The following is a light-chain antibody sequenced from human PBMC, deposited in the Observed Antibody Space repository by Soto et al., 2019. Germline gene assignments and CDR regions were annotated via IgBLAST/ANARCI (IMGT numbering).Light chain of an antibody. Sequence: QSVLAQPASVSGSPGQSITISCTGTSSDVGAYNSVSWYQQHPHRAPQVIIYKGTQRPSGVSNRFSGSTSGSAASLTISALQTDDEADYFCCSSAPESTYVCGTGTKSPS. CDR2: KGT. V-gene: IGLV2-23*01. CDR1: SSDVGAYNS. CDR3: CSSAPESTYV. J-gene: IGLJ1*01.